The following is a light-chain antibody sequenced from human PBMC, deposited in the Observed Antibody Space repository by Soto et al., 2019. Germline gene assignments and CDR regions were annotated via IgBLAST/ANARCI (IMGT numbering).Light chain of an antibody. CDR3: MQGSHWPWT. Sequence: DVVMTQSPLSLPVTLGQPASISCRSPQGLVYSNGNTYLNWFRQRPGQSPRRLIYHISNRDSGVPDRFSGSGSGTDFALTISRVEAEDVGVYYCMQGSHWPWTFGQGTRVEI. CDR2: HIS. CDR1: QGLVYSNGNTY. V-gene: IGKV2-30*01. J-gene: IGKJ1*01.